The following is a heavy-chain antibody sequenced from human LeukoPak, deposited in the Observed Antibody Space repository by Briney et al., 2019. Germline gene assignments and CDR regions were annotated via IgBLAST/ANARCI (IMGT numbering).Heavy chain of an antibody. CDR3: ARAIGDYSNYFDY. CDR1: GGSISSSNW. J-gene: IGHJ4*02. D-gene: IGHD4-11*01. CDR2: IYHSGST. Sequence: PSETLSLTCAVSGGSISSSNWWSWVRQPPGKGLEWIGEIYHSGSTNYNPSLKSRVTISVDKSKNKFSLKLSSVTAADTAVYYCARAIGDYSNYFDYWGQGTLVTVSS. V-gene: IGHV4-4*02.